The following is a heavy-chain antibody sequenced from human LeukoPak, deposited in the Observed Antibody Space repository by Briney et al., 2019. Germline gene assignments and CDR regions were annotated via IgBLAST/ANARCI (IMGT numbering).Heavy chain of an antibody. CDR3: ARVERWLQSGRGAFGY. Sequence: GGCLRLSCAASGFTVTSNYMSWVRQAPGKGLEWVSAIYNGGDTYYADSVKGRFTISRDDSKNTLYLQMNSLRAEDTAVYYCARVERWLQSGRGAFGYWGQGTLVTVSP. D-gene: IGHD5-24*01. CDR2: IYNGGDT. CDR1: GFTVTSNY. V-gene: IGHV3-66*01. J-gene: IGHJ4*02.